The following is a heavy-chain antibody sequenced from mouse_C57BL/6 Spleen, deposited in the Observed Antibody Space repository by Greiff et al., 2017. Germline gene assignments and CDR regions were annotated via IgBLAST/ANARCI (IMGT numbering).Heavy chain of an antibody. J-gene: IGHJ4*01. CDR3: AKQLRLRGAMDY. V-gene: IGHV2-3*01. CDR1: GFSLTSYG. CDR2: IWGEGST. Sequence: VMLVESGPGLVAPSQILSITCTVSGFSLTSYGVSWVRQPPGKGLEWLGVIWGEGSTNYHSALISRLSISKDNSKSQVVLKLNSLQTDDTATYYCAKQLRLRGAMDYWGQGTSVTVSS. D-gene: IGHD3-2*02.